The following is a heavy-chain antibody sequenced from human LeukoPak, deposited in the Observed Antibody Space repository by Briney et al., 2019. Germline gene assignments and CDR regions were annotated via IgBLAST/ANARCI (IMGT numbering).Heavy chain of an antibody. CDR1: GSSLSTSGVG. V-gene: IGHV2-5*02. CDR2: IYWDDDK. D-gene: IGHD4-17*01. Sequence: SGPTLVKPTQTLTLTCTSSGSSLSTSGVGVGWIRQPPGKALEWLALIYWDDDKRYSPSLKSRLTITKDTSKNQVVLTMTNMDPVDTATYYCAHGGLRSMIGAFDIWGQGTMVTVSS. J-gene: IGHJ3*02. CDR3: AHGGLRSMIGAFDI.